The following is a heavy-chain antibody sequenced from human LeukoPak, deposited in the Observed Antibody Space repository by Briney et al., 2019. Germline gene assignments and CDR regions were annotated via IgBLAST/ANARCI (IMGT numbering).Heavy chain of an antibody. J-gene: IGHJ4*02. D-gene: IGHD5-18*01. CDR1: GYTFTGYY. CDR2: INPNSGGT. Sequence: GASVKLSCKASGYTFTGYYIHWVRQAPGQGLEYMGCINPNSGGTNYAQKFQGSYTMTRDTSTNTTYMELSRLRSDDTAVYDCARGRIYSYGRPSGYWGQGTLVTVSS. V-gene: IGHV1-2*02. CDR3: ARGRIYSYGRPSGY.